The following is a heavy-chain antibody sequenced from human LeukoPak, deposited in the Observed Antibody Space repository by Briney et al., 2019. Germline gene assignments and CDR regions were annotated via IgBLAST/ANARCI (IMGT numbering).Heavy chain of an antibody. CDR2: INPNTGAT. Sequence: GASVKVSCKASGYTFTGSYIHWLRQAPGQGLEWMGWINPNTGATNYAQKFQGRVTMTRDTSVSTAYMELNRPKSDDTAMFYCARYTSPSKFDYWGQGTLVTVSS. CDR1: GYTFTGSY. V-gene: IGHV1-2*02. CDR3: ARYTSPSKFDY. D-gene: IGHD2-2*01. J-gene: IGHJ4*02.